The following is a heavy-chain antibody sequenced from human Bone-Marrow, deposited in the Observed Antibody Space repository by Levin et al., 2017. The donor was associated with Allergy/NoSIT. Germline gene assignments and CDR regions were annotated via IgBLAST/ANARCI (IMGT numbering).Heavy chain of an antibody. J-gene: IGHJ4*01. CDR1: GFTFNRHR. CDR3: AKGRDDSGGYHFSFDY. D-gene: IGHD3-22*01. CDR2: DDGSGTFT. Sequence: GGSLRLSCAASGFTFNRHRMSWVRQAPGTGLEWVSGDDGSGTFTKYADSVKGRFTISRDNSKNTLFLQMSSLRVEDTAVYYCAKGRDDSGGYHFSFDYWGQGTLVTVSS. V-gene: IGHV3-23*01.